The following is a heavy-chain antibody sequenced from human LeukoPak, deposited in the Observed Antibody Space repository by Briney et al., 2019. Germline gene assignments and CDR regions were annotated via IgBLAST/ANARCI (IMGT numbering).Heavy chain of an antibody. CDR1: GFTFSNYD. J-gene: IGHJ4*02. CDR3: TTDPRNSYYFDY. D-gene: IGHD1-14*01. CDR2: IRDDGNNK. V-gene: IGHV3-30*02. Sequence: AGGSLRLSCAASGFTFSNYDMHWVRQAPGKGLEWVALIRDDGNNKYYADSVKGRFTISRDNSKNTLYLQMNSLKTEDTAVYYCTTDPRNSYYFDYWGQGTLVTVSS.